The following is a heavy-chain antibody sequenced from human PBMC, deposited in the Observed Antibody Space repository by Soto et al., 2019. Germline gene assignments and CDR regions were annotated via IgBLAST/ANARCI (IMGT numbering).Heavy chain of an antibody. CDR1: GGTFSSYA. V-gene: IGHV1-69*12. Sequence: QVQLVQSGAEVKKPGSSVKVSCKASGGTFSSYAISWVRQAPGQGLEWMGGIIPIFGTANYAQKFQGRVTITADDSTSTACMERSSLRSEDTAGYYCARDGGVYDYSPFDYWGQGTLVTVSS. CDR3: ARDGGVYDYSPFDY. J-gene: IGHJ4*02. CDR2: IIPIFGTA. D-gene: IGHD4-4*01.